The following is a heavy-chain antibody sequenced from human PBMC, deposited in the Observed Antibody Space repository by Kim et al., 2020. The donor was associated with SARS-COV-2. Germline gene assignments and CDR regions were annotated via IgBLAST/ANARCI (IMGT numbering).Heavy chain of an antibody. CDR3: ARALTIFGVVISAFDY. CDR1: GGSISSGGYY. J-gene: IGHJ4*02. CDR2: IYYSGST. Sequence: SETLSLTCTVSGGSISSGGYYWSWIRQHPGKGLECFGYIYYSGSTYYNPSLKSRVTISVDTSKNQFSLKLSSVTAADTAVYYCARALTIFGVVISAFDYCGQGTLVPVSS. V-gene: IGHV4-31*03. D-gene: IGHD3-3*01.